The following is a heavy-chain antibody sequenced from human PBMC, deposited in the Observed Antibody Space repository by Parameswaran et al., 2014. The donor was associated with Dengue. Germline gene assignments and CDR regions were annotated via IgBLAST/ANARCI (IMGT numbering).Heavy chain of an antibody. Sequence: RWIRQPPGKGLEWVSAISGSGGSTYYADSVKGRFTISRDNSKNTLYLQMNSLRAEDTAVYYCAKDTPLLALLGYYYYYGMDVWGQGTTVTVSS. V-gene: IGHV3-23*01. J-gene: IGHJ6*02. CDR3: AKDTPLLALLGYYYYYGMDV. D-gene: IGHD1-26*01. CDR2: ISGSGGST.